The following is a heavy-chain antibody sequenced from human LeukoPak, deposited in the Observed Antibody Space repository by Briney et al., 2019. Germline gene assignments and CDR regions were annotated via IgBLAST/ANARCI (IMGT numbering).Heavy chain of an antibody. D-gene: IGHD6-13*01. CDR3: ARYSSNPLRYYFDY. CDR2: ISSSGSTI. CDR1: GFTFSDYY. V-gene: IGHV3-11*01. J-gene: IGHJ4*02. Sequence: GGSLRLSCAASGFTFSDYYMSWIRQAPGKGLEWVSYISSSGSTIYYADSVRGRFTISRDNAKNSLYLQMNSLRAEDTAVYYCARYSSNPLRYYFDYWGQGTLVTVSS.